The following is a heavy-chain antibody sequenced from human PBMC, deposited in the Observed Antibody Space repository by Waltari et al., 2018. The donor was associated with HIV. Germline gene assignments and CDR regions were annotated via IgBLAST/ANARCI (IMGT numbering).Heavy chain of an antibody. CDR3: ASWGVVVPAAMRYYYYGMDV. CDR1: GGTFSSYA. J-gene: IGHJ6*02. CDR2: IIPIFGTA. V-gene: IGHV1-69*01. Sequence: QVQLVQSGAEVKKPGSSVTVSCTASGGTFSSYAISWVRPAPGHGIEWMGGIIPIFGTANYAQKFQGRVTITADESTSTAYMELSSLRSEDTAVYYCASWGVVVPAAMRYYYYGMDVWGQGTTVTVSS. D-gene: IGHD2-2*01.